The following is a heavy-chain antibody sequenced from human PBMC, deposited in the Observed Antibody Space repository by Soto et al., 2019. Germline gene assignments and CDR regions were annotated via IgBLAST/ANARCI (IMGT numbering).Heavy chain of an antibody. CDR1: GGTFSSYA. Sequence: SVKVSCKASGGTFSSYAISWVRQAPGQGLEWMGGIIPIFGTANYAQKFQGRVTITADESTSTAYMELSSLRSEDTAVYYCASGYCSSTSCDGWDYYYYYGMEVWGQGTKVTVSS. CDR3: ASGYCSSTSCDGWDYYYYYGMEV. J-gene: IGHJ6*02. V-gene: IGHV1-69*13. CDR2: IIPIFGTA. D-gene: IGHD2-2*01.